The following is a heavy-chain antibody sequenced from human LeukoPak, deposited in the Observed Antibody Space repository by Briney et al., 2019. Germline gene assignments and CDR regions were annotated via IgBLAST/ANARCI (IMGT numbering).Heavy chain of an antibody. D-gene: IGHD3-22*01. CDR3: ARSAVPITMIVVVIAGFDY. CDR2: IYYSGST. CDR1: GGSISRSSYY. J-gene: IGHJ4*02. V-gene: IGHV4-39*07. Sequence: PSETLFLTCTVSGGSISRSSYYWGWIRQPPGKGLEWIGSIYYSGSTYYNPSLKSRVTISVDTSKNQFSLKLSSVTAADTAVYYCARSAVPITMIVVVIAGFDYWGQGTLVTVSS.